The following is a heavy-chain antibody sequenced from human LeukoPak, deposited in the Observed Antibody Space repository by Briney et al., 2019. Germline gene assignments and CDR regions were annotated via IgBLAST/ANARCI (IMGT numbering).Heavy chain of an antibody. Sequence: GGSLRLSCAASGFTFSSYWMSWVRQAPGKGLEWVSAISGRGGSTYYADSVKGRFTISRNNSKNTLYLQMNSLRVEDTAVYYCAKDLGLNNGGAFDIWGQGTMVIVSS. CDR3: AKDLGLNNGGAFDI. V-gene: IGHV3-23*01. CDR1: GFTFSSYW. CDR2: ISGRGGST. D-gene: IGHD1/OR15-1a*01. J-gene: IGHJ3*02.